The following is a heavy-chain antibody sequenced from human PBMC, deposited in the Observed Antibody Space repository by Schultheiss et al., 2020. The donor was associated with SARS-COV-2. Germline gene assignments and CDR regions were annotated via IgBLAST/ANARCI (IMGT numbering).Heavy chain of an antibody. Sequence: ASVKVSCKASEDTFTTYAMHWVRQAPGQGLEWMGWIHAGNGNTKYSRKFQGRVTITRDTSASTAYMELSSLRSEDTAVYYCARVIGPPTTVTTYWYFDLWGRGTLVTVSS. CDR1: EDTFTTYA. CDR2: IHAGNGNT. J-gene: IGHJ2*01. CDR3: ARVIGPPTTVTTYWYFDL. V-gene: IGHV1-3*01. D-gene: IGHD4-17*01.